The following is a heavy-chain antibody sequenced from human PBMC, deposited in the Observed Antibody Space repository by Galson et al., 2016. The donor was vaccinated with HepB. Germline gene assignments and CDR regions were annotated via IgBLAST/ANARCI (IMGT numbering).Heavy chain of an antibody. J-gene: IGHJ3*02. CDR3: ARLRSYENSGPGSFDI. Sequence: SETLSLTCSVSGGSVNSIADHWGWIRQPPGKGLEWIGEVDHSRNTYYNPSLESRVTISEETSKRQFSLNLSSVTAADTAVYYCARLRSYENSGPGSFDIWGQGTLVTVSS. V-gene: IGHV4-39*07. CDR2: VDHSRNT. CDR1: GGSVNSIADH. D-gene: IGHD3-22*01.